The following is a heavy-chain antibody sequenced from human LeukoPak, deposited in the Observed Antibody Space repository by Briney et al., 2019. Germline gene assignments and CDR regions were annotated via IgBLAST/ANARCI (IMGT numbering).Heavy chain of an antibody. J-gene: IGHJ4*02. CDR3: AKAGYSYGSYYFDY. CDR1: GFTFSDYT. V-gene: IGHV3-21*01. D-gene: IGHD5-18*01. Sequence: GGSLRLSCAASGFTFSDYTMNWVRQAPGKGLEWVSSIGSVTTYIYYADSVKGRFTISRDTSKNTLYLQMNSLRAEDTAVYYCAKAGYSYGSYYFDYWGQGTLVTVSS. CDR2: IGSVTTYI.